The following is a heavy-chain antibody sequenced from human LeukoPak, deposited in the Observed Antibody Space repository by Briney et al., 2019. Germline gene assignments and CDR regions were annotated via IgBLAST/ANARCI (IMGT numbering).Heavy chain of an antibody. CDR3: ANNGPYYYYGMDV. CDR1: GFTFSSYA. D-gene: IGHD2-8*01. CDR2: ISSGGGST. V-gene: IGHV3-23*01. Sequence: GGSLRLSCAGSGFTFSSYAMSWVRQAPGKGLEWVSGISSGGGSTYYADSVKGRFTISRDNSKNTLDLEMNSLRAEDTAVYYCANNGPYYYYGMDVWGQGTTVTVSS. J-gene: IGHJ6*02.